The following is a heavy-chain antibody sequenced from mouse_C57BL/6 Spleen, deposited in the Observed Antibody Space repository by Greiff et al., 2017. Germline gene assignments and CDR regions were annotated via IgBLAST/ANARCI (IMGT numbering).Heavy chain of an antibody. Sequence: SGPVLVKPGASVKMSCKASGYTFTDYYMNWVKQSHGKSLEWIGVINPYNGGTSYNQKFKGKATLTVDKSSSTAYMELNSLTSEDSAVYYCARGLRGDYFDDWGQGTTLTVSS. V-gene: IGHV1-19*01. CDR2: INPYNGGT. D-gene: IGHD2-4*01. CDR3: ARGLRGDYFDD. CDR1: GYTFTDYY. J-gene: IGHJ2*01.